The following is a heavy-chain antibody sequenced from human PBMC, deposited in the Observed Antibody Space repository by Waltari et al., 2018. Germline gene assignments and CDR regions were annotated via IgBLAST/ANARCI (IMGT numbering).Heavy chain of an antibody. Sequence: EVQLVESGGGLIQPGGSLGLSCAASGFTVSRDYMSWVRQAPGKGLDWVSVIYSGGRTYYADSVKGRFTISRDNSKNTLYLQMNSLRAEDTAVYYCARVRYAWNFDFWSGAYNWFDPWGQGTLVTVSS. CDR2: IYSGGRT. CDR3: ARVRYAWNFDFWSGAYNWFDP. CDR1: GFTVSRDY. J-gene: IGHJ5*02. D-gene: IGHD3-3*01. V-gene: IGHV3-53*01.